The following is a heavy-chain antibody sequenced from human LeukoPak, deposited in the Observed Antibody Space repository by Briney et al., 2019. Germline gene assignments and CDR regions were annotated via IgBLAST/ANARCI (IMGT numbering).Heavy chain of an antibody. Sequence: PGRSLILSCAASGFTFSSYAMHWVRQAPGKGLEWVAVISYDGSNKYYADSVKGRFTISRDNSKNTLYLQMNSLRAEDTAVYYCAASDVVVTATAIYNGMDVWGQGTTVTVSS. D-gene: IGHD2-21*02. J-gene: IGHJ6*02. CDR3: AASDVVVTATAIYNGMDV. CDR1: GFTFSSYA. V-gene: IGHV3-30*04. CDR2: ISYDGSNK.